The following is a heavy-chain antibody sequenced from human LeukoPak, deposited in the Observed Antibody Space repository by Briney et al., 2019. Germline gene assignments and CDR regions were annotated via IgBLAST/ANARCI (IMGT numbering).Heavy chain of an antibody. J-gene: IGHJ4*02. CDR3: AKVAVAGSVI. CDR1: GFTFSSYA. V-gene: IGHV3-33*08. Sequence: GGSLRLSCAASGFTFSSYAMSWVRQAPGEGLEWVAVIWYDGSNKYYADSVKGRFTISRDNSKNTLYLQMNSLRAEDTAVYYCAKVAVAGSVIWGQGTLVTVSS. D-gene: IGHD6-19*01. CDR2: IWYDGSNK.